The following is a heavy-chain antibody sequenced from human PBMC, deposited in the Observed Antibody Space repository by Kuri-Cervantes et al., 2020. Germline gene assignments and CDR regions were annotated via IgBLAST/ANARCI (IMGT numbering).Heavy chain of an antibody. CDR1: GYTFTSYG. D-gene: IGHD3-3*01. Sequence: ASVKVSCKAFGYTFTSYGISWVRQAPGQGLEWMGWISAYNGNTNYAQKLQGRVTMTTDTSASTAYMELSSLRSEDTAVYYCARDRSLEWLWFFDYWGQGTLVTVSS. CDR2: ISAYNGNT. J-gene: IGHJ4*02. CDR3: ARDRSLEWLWFFDY. V-gene: IGHV1-18*01.